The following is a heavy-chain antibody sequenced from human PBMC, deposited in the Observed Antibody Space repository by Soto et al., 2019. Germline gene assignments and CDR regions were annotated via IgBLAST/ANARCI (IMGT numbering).Heavy chain of an antibody. Sequence: PSETLSLTCTVSGGSISSYYWSWIRQPPGKGLEWIGDIYYSGSTNYNPSLKSRVTISVDTSKNQFYTKMSPVTLAETAVYSGARDCAYDVLTGYPFHYGMDDWGQGTLVTVSS. CDR3: ARDCAYDVLTGYPFHYGMDD. D-gene: IGHD3-9*01. CDR1: GGSISSYY. CDR2: IYYSGST. J-gene: IGHJ6*02. V-gene: IGHV4-59*01.